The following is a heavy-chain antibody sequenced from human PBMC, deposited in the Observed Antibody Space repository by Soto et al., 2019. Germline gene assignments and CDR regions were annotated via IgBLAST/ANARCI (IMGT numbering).Heavy chain of an antibody. V-gene: IGHV5-10-1*01. CDR1: EYSFPIFW. J-gene: IGHJ6*02. Sequence: LKISCQAFEYSFPIFWISWVRQMPGEGLEWMGRIDPSDSFATYSPSFQGHVTISADKSTRIVYLQWNSLKASDTAVYYCARDGYYYDSSGYYGYGMDVWGQGTTVTVSS. D-gene: IGHD3-22*01. CDR3: ARDGYYYDSSGYYGYGMDV. CDR2: IDPSDSFA.